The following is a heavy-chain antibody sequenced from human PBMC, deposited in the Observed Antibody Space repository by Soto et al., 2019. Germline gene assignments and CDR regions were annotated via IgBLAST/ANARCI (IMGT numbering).Heavy chain of an antibody. V-gene: IGHV1-58*01. Sequence: SVKVSCKAFGFTFTSSAFQWVRQARGQRLEWIGWIAVGSGYTNYAQRFQDRVTLTRDMSTATTYMELSRLTSEDTAIYYCAADATARQQMVPSDYWGQGTLVTVSS. CDR3: AADATARQQMVPSDY. CDR1: GFTFTSSA. D-gene: IGHD2-8*01. CDR2: IAVGSGYT. J-gene: IGHJ4*02.